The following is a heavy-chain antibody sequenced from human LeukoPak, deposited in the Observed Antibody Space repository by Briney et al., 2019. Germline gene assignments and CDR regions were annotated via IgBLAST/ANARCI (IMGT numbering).Heavy chain of an antibody. J-gene: IGHJ3*02. Sequence: GASVKVSCKASGYTFTSYYMHWVRQAPGQGLEWMGIINPSGGSTNYAQKFQGRVTMTRDTSTSTVYMELSSLRPEDTAVYYCARVRDGYNDAYDIWGQGTMVTVRS. CDR2: INPSGGST. CDR1: GYTFTSYY. D-gene: IGHD5-24*01. CDR3: ARVRDGYNDAYDI. V-gene: IGHV1-46*01.